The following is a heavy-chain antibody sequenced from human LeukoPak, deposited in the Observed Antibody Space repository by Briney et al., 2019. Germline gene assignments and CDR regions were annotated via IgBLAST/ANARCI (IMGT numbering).Heavy chain of an antibody. CDR3: ARFDWNYVSFDY. CDR2: INHSGRT. D-gene: IGHD1-7*01. J-gene: IGHJ4*02. CDR1: GGSFSGYY. Sequence: SETLSLTCAVYGGSFSGYYLSWIRQPPGKGLEWIGEINHSGRTNYNPSLKSRVTISVDTSKNQFSLKLSSVTAADTAVYYCARFDWNYVSFDYWGQGTLVTVSS. V-gene: IGHV4-34*01.